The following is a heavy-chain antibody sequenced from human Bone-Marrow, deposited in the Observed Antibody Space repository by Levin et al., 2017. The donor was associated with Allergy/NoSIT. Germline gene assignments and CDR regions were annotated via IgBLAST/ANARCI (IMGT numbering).Heavy chain of an antibody. Sequence: RAGGSLRLSCTASGFSFNDAYMSWIRQAPGKGLEWVAYISSSGSSELYAESVKGRFTMSRDNAKKSLYLQMSSLRAEDTAVYYCARDWGTYLYYFDSWGQGTLVTVSS. CDR1: GFSFNDAY. J-gene: IGHJ4*02. V-gene: IGHV3-11*01. CDR3: ARDWGTYLYYFDS. CDR2: ISSSGSSE. D-gene: IGHD3-16*01.